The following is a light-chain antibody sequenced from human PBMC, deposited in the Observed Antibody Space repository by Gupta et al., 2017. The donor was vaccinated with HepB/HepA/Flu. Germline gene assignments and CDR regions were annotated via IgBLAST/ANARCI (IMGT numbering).Light chain of an antibody. Sequence: QSVLTQPPSVSGAPGQRVTISCTGSRSNIGAGYDVHWYQQLPGTDPKLLIFANNDRPSGVPGRFSDSKSGTSASLAITGLQAEDEADDYCQYSDSSLSGSVFGGGTKLTVL. V-gene: IGLV1-40*01. CDR3: QYSDSSLSGSV. J-gene: IGLJ3*02. CDR2: ANN. CDR1: RSNIGAGYD.